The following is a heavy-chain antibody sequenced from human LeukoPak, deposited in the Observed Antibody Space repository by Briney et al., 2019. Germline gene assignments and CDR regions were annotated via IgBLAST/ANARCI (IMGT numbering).Heavy chain of an antibody. CDR3: ATTPYYDILTGYYYIDY. J-gene: IGHJ4*02. CDR2: IYYSGST. Sequence: SETLSLTCTVSGGSISSSSYYWGWIRQPPGKALEWIGSIYYSGSTYYNPSLKSRVTISVDTSKNQFSLKLSSVTAADTAVYYCATTPYYDILTGYYYIDYWGQGTLVTVSS. CDR1: GGSISSSSYY. V-gene: IGHV4-39*01. D-gene: IGHD3-9*01.